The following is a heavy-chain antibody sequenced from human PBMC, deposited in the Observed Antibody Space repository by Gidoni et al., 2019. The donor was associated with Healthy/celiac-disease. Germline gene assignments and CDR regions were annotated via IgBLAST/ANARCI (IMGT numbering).Heavy chain of an antibody. CDR2: IFSNDAK. CDR3: ARRTEYGSSSGGYYSDY. Sequence: QVTLKESGPVLVKPTETLTLTCTVSGFSLSNARMGVSWIRQPPGKALEWLAHIFSNDAKSYSTSLKSRLTISKDTSKSQVVLTLTNVDPVDTATYFCARRTEYGSSSGGYYSDYWGQGTLVTVSS. CDR1: GFSLSNARMG. D-gene: IGHD6-6*01. J-gene: IGHJ4*02. V-gene: IGHV2-26*01.